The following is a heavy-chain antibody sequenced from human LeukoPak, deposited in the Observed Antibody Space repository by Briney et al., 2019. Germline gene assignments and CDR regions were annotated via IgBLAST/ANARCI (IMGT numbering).Heavy chain of an antibody. V-gene: IGHV3-23*01. J-gene: IGHJ4*02. CDR3: AKDLIYCSGGSCYLGYFDY. CDR2: ISGSGGST. Sequence: GGSLRLSCAASGFTFSSYAMSWVRQAPGKGLEWVSAISGSGGSTYYADSVKGRFTISRDNSKNTLYLQMNSLRAEDTAVYYCAKDLIYCSGGSCYLGYFDYWGQGTLVTVSS. D-gene: IGHD2-15*01. CDR1: GFTFSSYA.